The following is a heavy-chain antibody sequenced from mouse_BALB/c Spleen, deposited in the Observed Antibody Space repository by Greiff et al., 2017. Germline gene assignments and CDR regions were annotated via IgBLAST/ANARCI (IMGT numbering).Heavy chain of an antibody. CDR2: IRNKANGYTT. V-gene: IGHV7-3*02. J-gene: IGHJ3*01. CDR3: AREGDYAY. CDR1: GFTFTDYY. Sequence: EVHLVESGGGLVQPGGSLRLSCATSGFTFTDYYMSWVRQPPGKALEWLGFIRNKANGYTTEYSASVKGRFTISRDNSQSILYLQMNTLRAEDSATYYCAREGDYAYWGQGTLVTVSA. D-gene: IGHD2-4*01.